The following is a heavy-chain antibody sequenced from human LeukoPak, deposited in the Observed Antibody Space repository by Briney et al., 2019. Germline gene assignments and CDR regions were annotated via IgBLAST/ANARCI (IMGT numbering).Heavy chain of an antibody. J-gene: IGHJ4*02. V-gene: IGHV3-66*01. D-gene: IGHD3-10*01. CDR1: GSTISSNY. Sequence: GGSLRLSCAASGSTISSNYMSWVRQAPGKGLEWVSVIYSGGSTYYADSVKGRFTISRDNSKNTLYLQMNSLRAEDTAVYYCARDALYGSGTQYYFDYWGQGTLVTVSS. CDR2: IYSGGST. CDR3: ARDALYGSGTQYYFDY.